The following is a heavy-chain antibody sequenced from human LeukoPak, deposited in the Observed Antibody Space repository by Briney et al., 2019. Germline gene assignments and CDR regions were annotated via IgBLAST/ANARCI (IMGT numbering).Heavy chain of an antibody. J-gene: IGHJ5*02. CDR3: ARDRGDAYYYGSGSYRALGWFDP. D-gene: IGHD3-10*01. CDR2: INTNTGNP. Sequence: ASVKVSCKASGYTFTSYAMNWVRQAPGQGLEWMGWINTNTGNPTYAQGFTGRFVFSLDTSVSTACLQISSLKAEDTAVYYCARDRGDAYYYGSGSYRALGWFDPWGQGTLVTVSS. CDR1: GYTFTSYA. V-gene: IGHV7-4-1*02.